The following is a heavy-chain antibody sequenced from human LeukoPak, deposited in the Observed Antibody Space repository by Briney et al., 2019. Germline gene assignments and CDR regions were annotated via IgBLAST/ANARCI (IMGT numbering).Heavy chain of an antibody. CDR1: GFTFSSSAM. CDR2: IYYSGST. V-gene: IGHV4-38-2*01. D-gene: IGHD4-17*01. J-gene: IGHJ5*02. CDR3: ASYMTTVTTQGWFDP. Sequence: GSLRLSCAASGFTFSSSAMSWVRQPPGKGLEWIGSIYYSGSTYYNPSLKSRVTISVDTSKNQFSLKLSSVTAADTAVYYCASYMTTVTTQGWFDPWGQGTLVTVSS.